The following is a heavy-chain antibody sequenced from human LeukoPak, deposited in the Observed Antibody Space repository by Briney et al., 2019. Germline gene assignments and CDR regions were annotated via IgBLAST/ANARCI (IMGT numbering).Heavy chain of an antibody. D-gene: IGHD7-27*01. CDR2: IRGDAGST. Sequence: GGSLRLSCAASGFSLSTSWMHWVRQTPGKGLEWASAIRGDAGSTGYADSVKGRFTISRDNAKNSLYLQMNSLRVEDTALYYCARVWAWGSGNYFDNWGQGTLVTVSS. V-gene: IGHV3-20*04. CDR3: ARVWAWGSGNYFDN. J-gene: IGHJ4*02. CDR1: GFSLSTSW.